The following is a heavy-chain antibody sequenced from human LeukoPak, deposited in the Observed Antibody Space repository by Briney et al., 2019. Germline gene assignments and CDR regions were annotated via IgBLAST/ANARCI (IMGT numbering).Heavy chain of an antibody. CDR2: IYYSGST. D-gene: IGHD6-6*01. CDR3: ARGEQLVTWFDP. Sequence: PSETLSLTCTVSGGSISSYYWNWIRQPPGKGLEWIGYIYYSGSTNYNPSLKSRVTISVDTSKNQFSLKLSSVTAADTAVYYCARGEQLVTWFDPWDQGTLVTVSS. J-gene: IGHJ5*02. V-gene: IGHV4-59*01. CDR1: GGSISSYY.